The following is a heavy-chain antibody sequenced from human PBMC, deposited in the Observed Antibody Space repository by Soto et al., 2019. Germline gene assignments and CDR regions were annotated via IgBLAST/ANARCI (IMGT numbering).Heavy chain of an antibody. CDR3: ARETGSSSPLSGAFDI. CDR1: GYTFTSYG. V-gene: IGHV1-18*01. D-gene: IGHD6-6*01. CDR2: ISAYNGNT. J-gene: IGHJ3*02. Sequence: ASVKVSCKASGYTFTSYGISWVRQAPGQGLEWMGWISAYNGNTNYARKLQGRVTMTTDTSTSTAYMELRSLRSDDTAVYYCARETGSSSPLSGAFDIWGQGTMVTVSS.